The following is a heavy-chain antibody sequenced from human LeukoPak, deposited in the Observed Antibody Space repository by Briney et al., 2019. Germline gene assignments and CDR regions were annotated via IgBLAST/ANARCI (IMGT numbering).Heavy chain of an antibody. CDR2: ISDDSNYV. J-gene: IGHJ3*02. CDR1: GFTFSSYS. V-gene: IGHV3-21*01. Sequence: GGSLRLSCADSGFTFSSYSMHWVRQAPGEGLQWVSSISDDSNYVFYADSVKGRFTISRDDAKNSLFLQMNSLRAEDTALYYCTTSPSRSPFHIWGQGTMVTVSS. CDR3: TTSPSRSPFHI.